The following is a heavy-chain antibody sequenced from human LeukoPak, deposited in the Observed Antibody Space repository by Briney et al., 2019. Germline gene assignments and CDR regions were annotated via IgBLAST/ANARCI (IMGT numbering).Heavy chain of an antibody. V-gene: IGHV1-46*01. J-gene: IGHJ3*02. CDR2: INPSGGST. Sequence: ASVKVSCKASGYTFTSYYMHWVRQAPGQGLEWMGIINPSGGSTSYAQKFQGRVTMTRDMSTSTVYMELSSLGSEDTAVYYCARGRGIVATTSDDAFDIWGQGTMVTVSS. CDR1: GYTFTSYY. CDR3: ARGRGIVATTSDDAFDI. D-gene: IGHD5-12*01.